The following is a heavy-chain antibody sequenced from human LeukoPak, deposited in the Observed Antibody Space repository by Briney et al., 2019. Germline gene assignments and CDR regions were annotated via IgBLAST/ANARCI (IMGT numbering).Heavy chain of an antibody. CDR1: GGTFSSYA. D-gene: IGHD5-18*01. CDR2: IIPIFGTA. J-gene: IGHJ6*03. Sequence: GSSVKVSCKASGGTFSSYAISWVRQAPGQGLEWMGRIIPIFGTANYAQKFQGRVTITADESTSTAYMELSSLRSEDTAVYYCARAVFHSYGTYYYYYYMDVWGKGTTVTVSS. V-gene: IGHV1-69*15. CDR3: ARAVFHSYGTYYYYYYMDV.